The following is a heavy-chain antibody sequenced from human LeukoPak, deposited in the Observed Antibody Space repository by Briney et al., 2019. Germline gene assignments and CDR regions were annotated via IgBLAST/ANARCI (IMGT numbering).Heavy chain of an antibody. CDR2: IYYSGST. CDR1: GGSISSSSYY. CDR3: ARDLSYFDY. V-gene: IGHV4-39*07. Sequence: SETLSLTCTVSGGSISSSSYYWGWIRQPPGKGLEWIGSIYYSGSTYYNPSLKSRVTISVDTSKNQFSLRLSSVTAADTAVYYCARDLSYFDYWGQGTLVTVSS. J-gene: IGHJ4*02.